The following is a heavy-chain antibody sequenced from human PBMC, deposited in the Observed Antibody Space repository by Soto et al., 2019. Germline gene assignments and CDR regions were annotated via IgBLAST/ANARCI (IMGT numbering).Heavy chain of an antibody. CDR2: INPSGGST. V-gene: IGHV1-46*01. Sequence: QVQLVQSGAEVKKPGASVKVSCKASGYTFTSYYMHWVRQAPGQGLEWMGIINPSGGSTSYAQKFQGRVTMTRDTSTSTVYMELSSLRSEDTAVYYCARAPSYNWTDVAFDYWGQGTLVTVSS. J-gene: IGHJ4*02. D-gene: IGHD1-1*01. CDR3: ARAPSYNWTDVAFDY. CDR1: GYTFTSYY.